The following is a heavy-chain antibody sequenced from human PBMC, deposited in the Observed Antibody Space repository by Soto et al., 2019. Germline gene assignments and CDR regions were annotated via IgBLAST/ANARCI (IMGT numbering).Heavy chain of an antibody. Sequence: QVVLVESGGGVVQPGRALRLSCAASGFDFTNDGMLWVRQAPGKGLGWVALISFDGTTIHYGDSLKARFTISRDNSKHTLFLQMNSLRPEDTGVYYWAKGQGGSPPGGMDVWGQGTTVTVSS. J-gene: IGHJ6*02. D-gene: IGHD3-10*01. CDR2: ISFDGTTI. V-gene: IGHV3-30*18. CDR1: GFDFTNDG. CDR3: AKGQGGSPPGGMDV.